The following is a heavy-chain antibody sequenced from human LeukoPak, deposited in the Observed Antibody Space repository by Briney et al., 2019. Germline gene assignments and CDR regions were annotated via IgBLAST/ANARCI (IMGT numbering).Heavy chain of an antibody. V-gene: IGHV4-31*03. CDR2: IYYSGCT. CDR1: GGSISSGGYY. CDR3: ARNYYGSGSPSFDY. J-gene: IGHJ4*02. Sequence: SQALSLTCTVSGGSISSGGYYWSWTRQHPGKGLEWIGYIYYSGCTYYNPSLKSRVTISVHTSKNQFSLKLSSVTAADTAVYYCARNYYGSGSPSFDYWGQGTLDTVSS. D-gene: IGHD3-10*01.